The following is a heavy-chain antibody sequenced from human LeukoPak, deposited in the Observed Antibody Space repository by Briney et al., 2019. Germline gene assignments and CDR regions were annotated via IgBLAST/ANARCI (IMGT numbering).Heavy chain of an antibody. CDR3: ARGPHVSDGIAAVRIDY. CDR2: IYYSGST. J-gene: IGHJ4*02. CDR1: GASISSGDSY. Sequence: PSRTLSLTCTVSGASISSGDSYWSSIRQPPGRGLECIGYIYYSGSTYNNPSLRSQLIISVDTSKNQFSLKLSSVTAADTAVYYCARGPHVSDGIAAVRIDYWGQGTLVTVSS. V-gene: IGHV4-30-4*01. D-gene: IGHD6-13*01.